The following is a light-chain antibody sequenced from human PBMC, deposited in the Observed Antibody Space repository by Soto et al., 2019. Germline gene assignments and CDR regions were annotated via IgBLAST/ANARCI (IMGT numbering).Light chain of an antibody. J-gene: IGKJ4*01. CDR3: QQTSSTPT. CDR2: AAS. CDR1: QSIRSY. V-gene: IGKV1-39*01. Sequence: IQLTQSPSSLSASVRDRVTITCRASQSIRSYLNWHQQKPGKAPXXLIYAASSLQTGVSSRLSGSGSGTDFTLTISNLQPEDFATYYCQQTSSTPTFGGGTKVDIK.